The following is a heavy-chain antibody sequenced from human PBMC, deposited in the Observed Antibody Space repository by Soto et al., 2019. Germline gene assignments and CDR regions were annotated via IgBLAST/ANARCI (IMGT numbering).Heavy chain of an antibody. CDR2: ISYDGSNK. V-gene: IGHV3-30*18. CDR3: AKPSIPYDSSGYYFGY. J-gene: IGHJ4*02. D-gene: IGHD3-22*01. Sequence: GSLRLSCAASGFTFSSYGMHWVRQAPGKGLEWVAVISYDGSNKYYADSVKGRFTISRDNSKNTLYLQMNSLRAEDTAVYYCAKPSIPYDSSGYYFGYWGQGTLVTVSS. CDR1: GFTFSSYG.